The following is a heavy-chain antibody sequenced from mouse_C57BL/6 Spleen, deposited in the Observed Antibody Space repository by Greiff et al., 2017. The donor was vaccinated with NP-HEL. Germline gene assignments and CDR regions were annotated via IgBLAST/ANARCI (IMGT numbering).Heavy chain of an antibody. Sequence: QVTLKVSGAELMKPGASVKLSCKATGYTFTGYWIEWVKQRPGHGLEWIGEILPGSGSTNYNEKFKGKATFTADTSSNTAYMQLSSLTTEDSAIYYCARGGTYDPFAYWGQGTLVTVSA. CDR3: ARGGTYDPFAY. CDR1: GYTFTGYW. D-gene: IGHD2-3*01. V-gene: IGHV1-9*01. J-gene: IGHJ3*01. CDR2: ILPGSGST.